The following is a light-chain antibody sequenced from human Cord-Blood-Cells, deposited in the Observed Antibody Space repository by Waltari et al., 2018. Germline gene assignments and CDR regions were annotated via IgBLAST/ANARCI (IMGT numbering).Light chain of an antibody. CDR2: EVS. V-gene: IGLV2-8*01. CDR1: SSAVGGYNY. J-gene: IGLJ2*01. CDR3: SSYAGSNMV. Sequence: QSALTQPPSASGSPGQSVTLSCTGTSSAVGGYNYVSWYQQHPGKAPKLMIYEVSKRPSGVPDRFSGSKSGNTASLTVAGLQAEDEADYYCSSYAGSNMVFGGGTKLTVL.